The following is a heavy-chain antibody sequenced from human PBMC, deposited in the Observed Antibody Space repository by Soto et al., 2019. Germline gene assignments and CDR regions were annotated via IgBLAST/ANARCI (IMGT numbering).Heavy chain of an antibody. CDR3: AQRPLGYGTSIFVY. V-gene: IGHV3-23*01. CDR1: GFTFSNHP. Sequence: EVQLSESGGDLVQPGGSLRLSCVGTGFTFSNHPMSWVRQTPGKGLEWVSAVSGNGQTTYYADSVKGRFTISRDNSKNTLFLQMNSLRPEDTAIYYCAQRPLGYGTSIFVYWGQGTLVTVSS. D-gene: IGHD3-3*01. J-gene: IGHJ4*02. CDR2: VSGNGQTT.